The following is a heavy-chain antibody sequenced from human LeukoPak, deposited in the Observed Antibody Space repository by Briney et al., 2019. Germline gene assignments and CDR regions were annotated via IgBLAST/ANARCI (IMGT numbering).Heavy chain of an antibody. CDR2: INHSGST. V-gene: IGHV4-34*01. D-gene: IGHD3-10*01. CDR1: GGSFSGYY. Sequence: PSETLSLTCAVYGGSFSGYYWSWIRQPPGKGLEWIGEINHSGSTNYNPSLKSRVTISVDTSKNQFSLKLSSVTAADTAVYYCAFGDYYYYGMDVWGQGTTVTVSS. J-gene: IGHJ6*02. CDR3: AFGDYYYYGMDV.